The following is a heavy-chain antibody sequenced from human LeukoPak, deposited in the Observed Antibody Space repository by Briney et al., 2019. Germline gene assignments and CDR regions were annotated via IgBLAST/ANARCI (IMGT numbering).Heavy chain of an antibody. J-gene: IGHJ4*02. Sequence: GGSLRLSCAASGFTFSSYVMSWVRQTPGKGLDWVSGISGRGDKTYYADSVKGRFTISRDNSKNTPYLQLNSLRAGDTAMYYCANSPLSTQDAYWGRGTLVTVSS. CDR1: GFTFSSYV. CDR2: ISGRGDKT. CDR3: ANSPLSTQDAY. D-gene: IGHD5-24*01. V-gene: IGHV3-23*01.